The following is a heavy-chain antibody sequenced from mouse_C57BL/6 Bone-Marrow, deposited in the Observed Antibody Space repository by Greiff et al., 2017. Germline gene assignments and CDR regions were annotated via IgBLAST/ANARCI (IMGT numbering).Heavy chain of an antibody. CDR3: ARPRFYGNSWFAY. V-gene: IGHV5-17*01. J-gene: IGHJ3*01. CDR2: ISSGSSTI. Sequence: DVQLQESGGGLVKPGGSLKLSCAASGFTFSDYGMHWVRQAPEKGLEWVAYISSGSSTIYYADTVKGRFTISRDNAKNTLFLQMTSLRSEDTAMYYCARPRFYGNSWFAYWGQGTLVTVSA. CDR1: GFTFSDYG. D-gene: IGHD2-1*01.